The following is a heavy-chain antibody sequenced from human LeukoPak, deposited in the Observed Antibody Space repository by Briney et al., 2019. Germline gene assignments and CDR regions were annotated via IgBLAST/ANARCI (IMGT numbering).Heavy chain of an antibody. D-gene: IGHD3-16*02. CDR1: GFTFSSYW. Sequence: AGSLTLSCAASGFTFSSYWMSWVRQAQAKGLEWVANIKQDGSEKYNVDSVKGRFTISRDNAKNSLYLQMNSLRAEDTAVYYCARETSVGTRGGLWGSYRLKWFDRWGQGTPVTVSS. CDR3: ARETSVGTRGGLWGSYRLKWFDR. J-gene: IGHJ5*02. V-gene: IGHV3-7*01. CDR2: IKQDGSEK.